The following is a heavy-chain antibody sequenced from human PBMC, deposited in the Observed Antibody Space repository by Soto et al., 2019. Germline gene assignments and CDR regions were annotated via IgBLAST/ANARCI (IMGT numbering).Heavy chain of an antibody. CDR3: ARLGSDYDFWNIEF. V-gene: IGHV5-51*01. D-gene: IGHD3-3*01. Sequence: GESLKISWNGSGYNFIIYCIGWVLQMPGKGLEWMGIIYGGDSDTRYSPSFQGQVTISTDKSISTAYLQWGGLKASDTAMYYCARLGSDYDFWNIEFWGQGTLVTVSS. J-gene: IGHJ4*02. CDR2: IYGGDSDT. CDR1: GYNFIIYC.